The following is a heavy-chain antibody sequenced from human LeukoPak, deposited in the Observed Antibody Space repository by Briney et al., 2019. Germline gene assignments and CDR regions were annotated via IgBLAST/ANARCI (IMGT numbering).Heavy chain of an antibody. CDR2: ISSSGNT. D-gene: IGHD5-12*01. CDR3: ARDLGYSGFDWAP. J-gene: IGHJ5*02. V-gene: IGHV4-38-2*02. CDR1: GYSISSGYY. Sequence: SETPSLTCTVSGYSISSGYYWGWIRQPPGKRLEWVGSISSSGNTYYNPTLKSRVTISVDTSKNLFSLNLTSVTAADAAVYYCARDLGYSGFDWAPWGQGTLVTVSS.